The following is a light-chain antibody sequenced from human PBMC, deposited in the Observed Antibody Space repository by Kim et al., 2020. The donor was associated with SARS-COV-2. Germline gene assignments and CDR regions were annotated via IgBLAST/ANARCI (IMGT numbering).Light chain of an antibody. Sequence: QSVLTQPPSVSGAPGQRVTISCTGSSSNIGASNDVHWYQQLPGTAPKLLSHGNSNRPSGVPDRFSGSKSGTSSSLAITGLQAEDEADYYCQSYDSSLSGSVFGGGTQLTVL. V-gene: IGLV1-40*01. CDR2: GNS. CDR1: SSNIGASND. J-gene: IGLJ2*01. CDR3: QSYDSSLSGSV.